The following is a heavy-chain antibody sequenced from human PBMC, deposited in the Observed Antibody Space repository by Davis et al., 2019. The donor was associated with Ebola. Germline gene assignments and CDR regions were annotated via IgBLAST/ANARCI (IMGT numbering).Heavy chain of an antibody. CDR1: GGSISSYY. Sequence: PSETLSLTCTVSGGSISSYYWSWIRQPPGKGLEWIGYIYYSGSTNYNPSLKSRVTISVDTSKNQFSLKLSSVTAADKAVYYCARDWGGYYYGMDVWGQGTTVTGSS. CDR2: IYYSGST. J-gene: IGHJ6*02. V-gene: IGHV4-59*01. D-gene: IGHD3-16*01. CDR3: ARDWGGYYYGMDV.